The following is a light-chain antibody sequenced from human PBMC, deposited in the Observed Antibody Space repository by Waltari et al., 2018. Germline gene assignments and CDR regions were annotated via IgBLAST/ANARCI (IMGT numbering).Light chain of an antibody. CDR3: SSYTSSSTLVV. CDR1: RSDVGGYTY. CDR2: EVS. V-gene: IGLV2-14*01. J-gene: IGLJ2*01. Sequence: QSALTQPASVSGSPGPSSTISCTGTRSDVGGYTYVSWYQQHPGNAPKLMIDEVSNRPSGVSNRFSGSKSGNTASLTISGLQAEDEADYYCSSYTSSSTLVVFGGGTNLTVL.